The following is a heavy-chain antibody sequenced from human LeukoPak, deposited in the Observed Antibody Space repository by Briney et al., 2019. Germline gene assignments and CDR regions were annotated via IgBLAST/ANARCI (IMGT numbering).Heavy chain of an antibody. V-gene: IGHV4-34*01. CDR1: GDSISSYY. J-gene: IGHJ6*02. CDR2: INHSGST. CDR3: ARGPTLRYFDWSHSYYYYYGMDV. D-gene: IGHD3-9*01. Sequence: SETLSLTCNVSGDSISSYYWSWIRQPPGKGLEWIGEINHSGSTNYNPSLKSRVTISVDTSKNQFSLKLSSVTAADTAVYYCARGPTLRYFDWSHSYYYYYGMDVWGQGTTVTVSS.